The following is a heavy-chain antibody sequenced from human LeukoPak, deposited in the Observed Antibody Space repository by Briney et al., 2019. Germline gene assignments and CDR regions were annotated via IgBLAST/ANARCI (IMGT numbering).Heavy chain of an antibody. J-gene: IGHJ4*02. Sequence: GGSLRLSCAASGFTFSSYWMSWVRQAPGKGLEWVANIKQDGSEKYYVDSVKGRFTISGDNAKNSLYLQMNSLRAEDTAVYYCARIYYDSSGFDYFDYWGQGTLVTVSS. CDR3: ARIYYDSSGFDYFDY. CDR2: IKQDGSEK. CDR1: GFTFSSYW. V-gene: IGHV3-7*01. D-gene: IGHD3-22*01.